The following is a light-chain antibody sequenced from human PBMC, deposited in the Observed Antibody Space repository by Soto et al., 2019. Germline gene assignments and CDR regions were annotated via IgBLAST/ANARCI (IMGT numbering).Light chain of an antibody. CDR3: QQRTNWLT. CDR2: DAS. Sequence: EIVLTQSPATRSLSPGERVTLSCRASQNVSTYLAWYQQKPGQAPRLLIYDASDRATGIPARFSGSGSGTDFTLTISSPEPDDSAVYYCQQRTNWLTFGPGTKVDIK. V-gene: IGKV3-11*01. CDR1: QNVSTY. J-gene: IGKJ3*01.